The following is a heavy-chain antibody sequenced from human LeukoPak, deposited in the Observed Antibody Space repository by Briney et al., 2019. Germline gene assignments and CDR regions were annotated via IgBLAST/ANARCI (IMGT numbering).Heavy chain of an antibody. CDR3: ARGVTMVRGHFDY. V-gene: IGHV1-69*13. CDR1: GGTFSSYA. D-gene: IGHD3-10*01. CDR2: IIPIFGTA. Sequence: SVTVSFTASGGTFSSYAISWVRQAPGQGLEWMGGIIPIFGTANYAQRFQGRVTITADESTSTAYMELSSLRSEDTAVYYCARGVTMVRGHFDYWGQGTLVTVSS. J-gene: IGHJ4*02.